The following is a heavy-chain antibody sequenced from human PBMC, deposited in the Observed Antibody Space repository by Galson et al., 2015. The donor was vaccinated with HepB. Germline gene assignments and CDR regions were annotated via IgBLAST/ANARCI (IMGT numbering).Heavy chain of an antibody. J-gene: IGHJ6*02. V-gene: IGHV3-23*01. CDR1: GFTFSSYA. D-gene: IGHD4-11*01. CDR3: AKEGYSNRIAKYYYYYYGMDV. CDR2: ISGSGGST. Sequence: SLRLSCAASGFTFSSYAMSWVRQAPGKGLEWVSAISGSGGSTYYADSVKGRFTISRDNSKNTLYLQMNSLRAEDTAVYYCAKEGYSNRIAKYYYYYYGMDVWGQGTTVTVSS.